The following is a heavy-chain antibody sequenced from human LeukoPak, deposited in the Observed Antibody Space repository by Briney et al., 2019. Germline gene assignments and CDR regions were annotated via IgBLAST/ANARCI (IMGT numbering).Heavy chain of an antibody. CDR2: ISAYNGNT. J-gene: IGHJ3*02. V-gene: IGHV1-18*04. D-gene: IGHD6-19*01. Sequence: ASVKVSCKASGYTFTGYYMHWLRQAPGQGLEWMGWISAYNGNTNYAQKLQGRVTMTTDTSTSTAYMELRSLRSDDTAVCYCARDQWLGDAFDIWGQGTMVTVSS. CDR1: GYTFTGYY. CDR3: ARDQWLGDAFDI.